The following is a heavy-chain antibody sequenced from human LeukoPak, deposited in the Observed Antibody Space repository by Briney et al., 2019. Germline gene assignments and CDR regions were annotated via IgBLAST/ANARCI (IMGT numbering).Heavy chain of an antibody. CDR3: ARDLRGIAAA. D-gene: IGHD6-13*01. CDR1: GFTFSDYN. J-gene: IGHJ5*02. V-gene: IGHV3-21*01. Sequence: GGSLGLSCAASGFTFSDYNMNWVRQAPGKGLEWLSSITSSSSYIYYADSVKGRFTISRDNARDSLFLQMNSLRAEDTAVYYCARDLRGIAAAWGQGTLVTVSS. CDR2: ITSSSSYI.